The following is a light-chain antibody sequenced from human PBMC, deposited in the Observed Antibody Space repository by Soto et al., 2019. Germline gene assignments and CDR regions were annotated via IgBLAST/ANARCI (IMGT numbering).Light chain of an antibody. CDR3: QQSYSTSVT. CDR2: AAS. CDR1: QSISSY. Sequence: DIQMTQSPYSLSASVGDRVTITCRASQSISSYLNWYQQKPGKAPKLLIYAASSLQSGVPSRFSGSGSGTDFTLTISSLQPEDFATYYCQQSYSTSVTFGQGTKVEIK. V-gene: IGKV1-39*01. J-gene: IGKJ1*01.